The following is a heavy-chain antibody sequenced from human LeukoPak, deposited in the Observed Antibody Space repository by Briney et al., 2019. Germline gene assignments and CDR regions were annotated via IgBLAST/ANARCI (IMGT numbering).Heavy chain of an antibody. Sequence: GESLKISCKGYGYTFSSYWIGWVRQIPGKGLEWMGIIYPDDSDTRYSPSFQGQVTISADKSISTAYLQWSSLKASDTAMYYCARLAYCSNDVCYSNYYYSMDVWGKGTTVTVSS. V-gene: IGHV5-51*01. CDR1: GYTFSSYW. J-gene: IGHJ6*03. CDR3: ARLAYCSNDVCYSNYYYSMDV. CDR2: IYPDDSDT. D-gene: IGHD2-8*01.